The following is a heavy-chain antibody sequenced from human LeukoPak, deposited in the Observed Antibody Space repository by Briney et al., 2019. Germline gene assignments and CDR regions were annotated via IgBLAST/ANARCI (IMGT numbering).Heavy chain of an antibody. CDR2: INPSGGST. J-gene: IGHJ3*02. D-gene: IGHD1-26*01. CDR1: GYTFTSYY. CDR3: ARQGRSNAFDI. V-gene: IGHV1-46*01. Sequence: ASVKVSCKASGYTFTSYYMHWVRQAPGQGLEWMGIINPSGGSTSYAQKFQGRVTITRNTSISTAYMELSSLRSEDTAVYYCARQGRSNAFDIWGQGTMVTVSS.